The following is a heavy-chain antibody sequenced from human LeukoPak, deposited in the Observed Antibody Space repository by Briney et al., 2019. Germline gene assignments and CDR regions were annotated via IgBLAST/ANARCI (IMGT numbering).Heavy chain of an antibody. CDR3: AVPYSSSWYDGSYDY. V-gene: IGHV3-53*01. CDR2: IYSGGST. Sequence: GGSLRLSCAASGFMFSSNWMSWVRLAPGKGLEWVSVIYSGGSTYYADSVKGRFTISRDNSKNTLYLQMNSLRAEDTAVYYCAVPYSSSWYDGSYDYWGQGTLVTVSS. J-gene: IGHJ4*02. D-gene: IGHD6-13*01. CDR1: GFMFSSNW.